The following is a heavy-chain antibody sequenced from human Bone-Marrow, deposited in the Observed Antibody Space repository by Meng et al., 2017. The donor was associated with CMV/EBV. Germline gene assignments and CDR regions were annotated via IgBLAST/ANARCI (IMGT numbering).Heavy chain of an antibody. CDR1: GGTFSSYA. Sequence: SVKVSCKASGGTFSSYAISWVRQAPGQGLEWMGGIIPIFGTANYAQKFQGRVTITTDESTSTAHMELSSLRSEDTAVYDCARSRWAPRGCALDIWGQGTMVTVSS. J-gene: IGHJ3*02. D-gene: IGHD5-24*01. CDR2: IIPIFGTA. CDR3: ARSRWAPRGCALDI. V-gene: IGHV1-69*05.